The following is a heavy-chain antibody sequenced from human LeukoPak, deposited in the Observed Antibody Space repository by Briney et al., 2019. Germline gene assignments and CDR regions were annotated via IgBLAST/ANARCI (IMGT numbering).Heavy chain of an antibody. J-gene: IGHJ4*02. CDR3: ARRKAGYFDWLLSDYFDY. CDR1: GGSISISNW. Sequence: PSGTLSLTCAVSGGSISISNWWSWVRQPPGKGLEWIGEIYHSRSTNYNPSLKSRVTISVDTSKNQFSLKLSSVTAADTAVYYCARRKAGYFDWLLSDYFDYWGQGTLVTVSS. CDR2: IYHSRST. D-gene: IGHD3-9*01. V-gene: IGHV4-4*02.